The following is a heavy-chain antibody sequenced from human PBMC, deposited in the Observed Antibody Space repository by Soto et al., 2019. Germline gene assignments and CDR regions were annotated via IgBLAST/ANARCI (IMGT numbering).Heavy chain of an antibody. J-gene: IGHJ5*02. CDR1: GDTFTSYY. D-gene: IGHD3-16*01. Sequence: ASVKGFCKASGDTFTSYYMHWVRQAPGQGLEWMGIINPSGGSTSYAQKFQGRVTMTRDTSTSTVYMELSSLRSEDTAVYYCAREGIMITFGGVAWFDPWGQGTLGTVSS. CDR2: INPSGGST. CDR3: AREGIMITFGGVAWFDP. V-gene: IGHV1-46*01.